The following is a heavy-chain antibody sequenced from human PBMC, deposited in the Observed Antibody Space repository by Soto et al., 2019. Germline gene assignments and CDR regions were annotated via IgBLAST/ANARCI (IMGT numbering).Heavy chain of an antibody. CDR2: MNPNSGNT. CDR1: GYTFTSYD. Sequence: GPSVKVSCKASGYTFTSYDINWVRQATGQGLEWMGWMNPNSGNTGYAQKFQGRVTMTRNASISTAYMELSSLRSEDTAVYYCARAHYDILTGYYYYGMDVWGQGTTVTVSS. J-gene: IGHJ6*02. D-gene: IGHD3-9*01. V-gene: IGHV1-8*01. CDR3: ARAHYDILTGYYYYGMDV.